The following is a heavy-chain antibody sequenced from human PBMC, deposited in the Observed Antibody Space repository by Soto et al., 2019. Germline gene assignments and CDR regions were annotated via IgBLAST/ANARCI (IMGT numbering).Heavy chain of an antibody. D-gene: IGHD2-2*01. CDR1: GSTFSSYA. CDR2: IIPIFGTA. J-gene: IGHJ4*02. CDR3: ARALYCSSTRCYGGY. Sequence: QVQLVQSGAEVKKPGSSVKVSCKASGSTFSSYAISWVRQAPVQGLEWMGGIIPIFGTANYAQKFQGRVTITADKSTNTAYMERSSQRSEETAVYYCARALYCSSTRCYGGYLGQGTLVTVSS. V-gene: IGHV1-69*06.